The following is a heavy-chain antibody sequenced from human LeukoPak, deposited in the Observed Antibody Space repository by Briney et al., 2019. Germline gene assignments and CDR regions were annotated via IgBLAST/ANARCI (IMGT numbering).Heavy chain of an antibody. CDR3: ARVDQQGVGVDY. J-gene: IGHJ4*02. D-gene: IGHD6-13*01. CDR1: GYTFTGYY. Sequence: ASVKVSCKASGYTFTGYYMHWVRQAPGQGLEWMGIINPSGGSTSYAQKFQGRVTMTRDTSTSTVYMELSSLRSEDTAVYYCARVDQQGVGVDYWGQGTLVTVSS. V-gene: IGHV1-46*01. CDR2: INPSGGST.